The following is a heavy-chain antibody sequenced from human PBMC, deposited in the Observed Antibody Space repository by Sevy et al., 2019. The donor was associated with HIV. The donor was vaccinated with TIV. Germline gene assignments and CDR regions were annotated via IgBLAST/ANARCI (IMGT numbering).Heavy chain of an antibody. CDR1: GFTFSSYA. J-gene: IGHJ3*02. V-gene: IGHV3-23*01. CDR3: GRFRYHDAFDI. D-gene: IGHD3-16*01. CDR2: ISGSGGSK. Sequence: GGSLRLSCAASGFTFSSYAMSWVRQAPGKGLEWVSAISGSGGSKYYADSVKGRFTISRDNSKNTLYLQMNSLRAEDTAVYYCGRFRYHDAFDIWGQGTMVTVSS.